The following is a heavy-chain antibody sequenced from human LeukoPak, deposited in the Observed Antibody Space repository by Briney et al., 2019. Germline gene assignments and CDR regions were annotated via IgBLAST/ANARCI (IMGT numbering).Heavy chain of an antibody. CDR3: TRDRAYCGGDCYIAFDI. Sequence: GGSLRLSCTASGFTFGDYAMSWVRQAPGKGLEWVGFIRSKAYGGTTEYAASVKGRFTISRDDSKSIAYLQMNSLKTEDTAVYYRTRDRAYCGGDCYIAFDIWGQGTMVTVSS. J-gene: IGHJ3*02. V-gene: IGHV3-49*04. D-gene: IGHD2-21*02. CDR2: IRSKAYGGTT. CDR1: GFTFGDYA.